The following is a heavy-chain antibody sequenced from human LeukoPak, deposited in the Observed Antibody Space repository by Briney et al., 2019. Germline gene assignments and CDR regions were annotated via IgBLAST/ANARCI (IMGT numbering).Heavy chain of an antibody. V-gene: IGHV3-30*03. D-gene: IGHD6-19*01. CDR1: GFTFSSYV. CDR3: ATGSGWYSPDY. Sequence: GRSLRLSCAASGFTFSSYVMHWVRQSPGKGLEWLAFISFDRMNKDYADSVKGRFTISRDNSKNMLYLQMNSLRAEDTAVYYCATGSGWYSPDYWGQGTLVTVSS. J-gene: IGHJ4*02. CDR2: ISFDRMNK.